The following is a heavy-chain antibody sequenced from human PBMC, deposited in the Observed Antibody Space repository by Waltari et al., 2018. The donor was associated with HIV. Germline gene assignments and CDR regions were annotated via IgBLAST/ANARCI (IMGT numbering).Heavy chain of an antibody. J-gene: IGHJ6*02. V-gene: IGHV4-34*01. CDR1: GGSFIASY. Sequence: QVPLQPWGAGLLKPSEPLSLNRAVYGGSFIASYSSWIRQPPGKGLEWMGESNHSGRTNYNPSLKSRVTISVDTSKNQFSLKLSSVTAADTAVYYCARGGKDYYYGMDVWGQGTTVTVSS. CDR2: SNHSGRT. CDR3: ARGGKDYYYGMDV.